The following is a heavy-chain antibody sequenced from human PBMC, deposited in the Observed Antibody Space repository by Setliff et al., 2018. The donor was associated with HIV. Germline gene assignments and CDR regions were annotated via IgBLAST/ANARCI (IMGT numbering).Heavy chain of an antibody. D-gene: IGHD3-10*01. J-gene: IGHJ6*03. V-gene: IGHV4-59*11. CDR3: ARVSYYGSFYYNYYKDV. Sequence: PSETLSLTCTVSGASISGHYWTWIRQPPGKGLEWIGYVYYNGITNYNPSLKSRVTISLDTSNSQFSLKLSSLTAADTAVYYCARVSYYGSFYYNYYKDVWGKGTTVTVSS. CDR1: GASISGHY. CDR2: VYYNGIT.